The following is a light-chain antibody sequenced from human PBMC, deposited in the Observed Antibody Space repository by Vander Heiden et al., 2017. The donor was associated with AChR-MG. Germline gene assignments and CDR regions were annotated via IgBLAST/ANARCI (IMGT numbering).Light chain of an antibody. CDR3: SSYTNTYTWV. Sequence: QSALTQPPSVSGSPGQPVTTSCTATSSDVGGHNRVAWYQQPPGTAPKLMIYDVSSRPSGVPDRFSGSKSGNTASLTISGLQAEDEADYYCSSYTNTYTWVFGGGTKLTVL. V-gene: IGLV2-18*02. J-gene: IGLJ3*02. CDR1: SSDVGGHNR. CDR2: DVS.